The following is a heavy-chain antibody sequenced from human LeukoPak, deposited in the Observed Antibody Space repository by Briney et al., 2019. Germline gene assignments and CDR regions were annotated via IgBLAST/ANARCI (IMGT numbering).Heavy chain of an antibody. CDR1: GGSISSSSYY. V-gene: IGHV4-39*07. Sequence: PSETLSLTCTVSGGSISSSSYYWGWIRQPPGKGLEWIGSIYYSGSTYYNPSLKSRVTISVDTSKNQFSLKLSSVTAADTAVYYCARAVTTYIDHWGQGTLVTVSS. CDR3: ARAVTTYIDH. CDR2: IYYSGST. J-gene: IGHJ4*02. D-gene: IGHD4-17*01.